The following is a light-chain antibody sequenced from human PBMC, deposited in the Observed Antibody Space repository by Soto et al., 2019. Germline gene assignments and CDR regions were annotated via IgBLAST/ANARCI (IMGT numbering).Light chain of an antibody. CDR3: QSYDSSLSGSV. J-gene: IGLJ3*02. V-gene: IGLV1-40*01. Sequence: QSVLTQPPSVSGAPGQRVTISCTGSSSNIGADYDVHWYQQLPGAAPKLLIRANIHRPSGVPDRFSASKSGTSASLAITGLQADDEADYYCQSYDSSLSGSVFGGGTKLTVL. CDR2: ANI. CDR1: SSNIGADYD.